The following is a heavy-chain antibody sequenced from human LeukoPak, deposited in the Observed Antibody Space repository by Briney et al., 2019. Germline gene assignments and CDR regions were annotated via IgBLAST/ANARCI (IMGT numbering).Heavy chain of an antibody. CDR3: AREGEMATIDY. D-gene: IGHD5-24*01. J-gene: IGHJ4*02. CDR1: GGSISHYY. Sequence: PSETLSLTCTDSGGSISHYYWSWIRQSPGKGLEWIGYIYYSGTTNYNPSLKSRVTISVDTSRNQFSLQLRSVTAADTAVYYCAREGEMATIDYWGQGTLVTVSS. V-gene: IGHV4-59*12. CDR2: IYYSGTT.